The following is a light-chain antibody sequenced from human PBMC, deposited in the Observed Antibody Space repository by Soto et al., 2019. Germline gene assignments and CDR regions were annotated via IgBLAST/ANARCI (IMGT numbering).Light chain of an antibody. V-gene: IGLV2-14*01. CDR2: DVN. CDR3: SSYTSSSTLV. Sequence: QSVLTQPASVSGSPGQSITISCTGTISDIGGYNFISWYQHHPGKAPKLVIYDVNNRPSGISYRFSGSKSGNTASLTISGLQAEDEADYYCSSYTSSSTLVFGTGTKVTVL. J-gene: IGLJ1*01. CDR1: ISDIGGYNF.